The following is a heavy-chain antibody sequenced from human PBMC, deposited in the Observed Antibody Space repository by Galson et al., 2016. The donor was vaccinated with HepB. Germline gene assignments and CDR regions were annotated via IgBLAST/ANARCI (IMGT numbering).Heavy chain of an antibody. J-gene: IGHJ4*02. CDR3: ARAGLGTKASFDY. CDR2: VYRGGV. CDR1: DGSISSSCFS. D-gene: IGHD1-7*01. V-gene: IGHV4-39*01. Sequence: SETLSLTCTVSDGSISSSCFSWGWIRQPPGKGLEWIGTVYRGGVCYNPSLAGRVTISVGMSTDLLSLKLTSLTAADTAVYYCARAGLGTKASFDYWGQGTLVAVSS.